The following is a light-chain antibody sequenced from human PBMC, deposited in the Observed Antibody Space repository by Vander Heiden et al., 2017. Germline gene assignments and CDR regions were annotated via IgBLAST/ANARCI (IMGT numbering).Light chain of an antibody. J-gene: IGKJ4*01. CDR3: QQGHTFPLT. Sequence: DIQMTQSPSSVSASVGDRVTIACRASQGIGSWLARYQQKPGRAPKLLIYDASSLQSGVPSRFSGSGSGTDFILTISRLQPEDFATYYCQQGHTFPLTFGGGTKVEIK. CDR1: QGIGSW. V-gene: IGKV1D-12*01. CDR2: DAS.